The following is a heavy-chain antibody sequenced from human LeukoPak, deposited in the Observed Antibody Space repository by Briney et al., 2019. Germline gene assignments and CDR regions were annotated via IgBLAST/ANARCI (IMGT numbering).Heavy chain of an antibody. D-gene: IGHD6-19*01. V-gene: IGHV3-66*01. CDR2: ISGGDTK. J-gene: IGHJ4*02. CDR3: ARGEAYSSGWYPPSHFDY. CDR1: GFTLSINY. Sequence: PGGSLRLSCVASGFTLSINYMSWVRQAPGKGLEWVSLISGGDTKYYADSVKGRITISRDTSKNTVYLQMNSLRAEDTAVYYCARGEAYSSGWYPPSHFDYWGQGTLVTVSS.